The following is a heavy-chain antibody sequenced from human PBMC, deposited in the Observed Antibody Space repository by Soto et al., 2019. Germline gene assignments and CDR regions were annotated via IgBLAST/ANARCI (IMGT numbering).Heavy chain of an antibody. CDR2: IDGSGRNT. V-gene: IGHV3-23*01. CDR1: GVTFTTNA. CDR3: AKDGGSVCSGGTCYFQAPDY. D-gene: IGHD2-15*01. J-gene: IGHJ4*02. Sequence: GGSLRLSCVASGVTFTTNAMDWVRQAPGKGLEWVSGIDGSGRNTYYADSVKGRFTISRDNSKNTLSVQMDSLRVEDTALYYCAKDGGSVCSGGTCYFQAPDYWGQGTLVTVSS.